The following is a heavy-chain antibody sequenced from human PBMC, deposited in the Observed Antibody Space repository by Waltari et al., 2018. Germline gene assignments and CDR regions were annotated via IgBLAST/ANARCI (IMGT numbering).Heavy chain of an antibody. CDR2: INPNSGGT. Sequence: QVQLVQSGAEVKKPGASVKVSCKASGYTFTGYYMNWVRQAPGQGLEWMGRINPNSGGTNYAQKFQGRVTMTRDTSISTAYMELSRLRSDDTAVYYCARAGSSSGYYPPPGFDYWGQGTLVTVSS. CDR1: GYTFTGYY. J-gene: IGHJ4*02. D-gene: IGHD3-22*01. V-gene: IGHV1-2*06. CDR3: ARAGSSSGYYPPPGFDY.